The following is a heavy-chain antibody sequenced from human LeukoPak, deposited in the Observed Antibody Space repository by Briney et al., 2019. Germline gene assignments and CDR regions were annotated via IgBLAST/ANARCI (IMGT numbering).Heavy chain of an antibody. J-gene: IGHJ3*02. Sequence: GGSLRLSCAASRFTVSSNYMSWVRQAPGKGLEWVSVIYSGGSTCYADSVKGRFTISRDNSKNTLYLQMNSLRAEDTAVYYCARAEMGSGGAFDIWGQGTMVTVSS. CDR2: IYSGGST. CDR3: ARAEMGSGGAFDI. D-gene: IGHD3-10*01. CDR1: RFTVSSNY. V-gene: IGHV3-66*01.